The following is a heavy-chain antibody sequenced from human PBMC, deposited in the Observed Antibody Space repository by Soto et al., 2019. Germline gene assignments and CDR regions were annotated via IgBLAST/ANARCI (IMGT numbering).Heavy chain of an antibody. J-gene: IGHJ6*02. V-gene: IGHV1-24*01. CDR1: GYTLTELS. Sequence: ASVKVSCKVSGYTLTELSMHWVRQAPGKGLEWMGGFDPEDGETIYAQKFQGRVTMTEDTSTDTAYMELSSLRSEETAVYYCAKGFWTDEQKMVREGEYYGMDVWGQGNTVTVSS. CDR3: AKGFWTDEQKMVREGEYYGMDV. CDR2: FDPEDGET. D-gene: IGHD6-13*01.